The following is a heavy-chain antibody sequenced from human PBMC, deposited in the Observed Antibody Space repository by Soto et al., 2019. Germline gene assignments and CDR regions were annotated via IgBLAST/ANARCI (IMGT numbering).Heavy chain of an antibody. D-gene: IGHD1-26*01. CDR3: ARSGNEGAVDY. Sequence: PSQTLSLTCAISGDSVSSKSAAWSWIRQSPSRGLEWLGRTYYRSKWYNEYAVSVKSRIIINPDTSKNQFSLQLNSVTPEDTAVYYCARSGNEGAVDYWGQGTLVTVSS. V-gene: IGHV6-1*01. J-gene: IGHJ4*02. CDR1: GDSVSSKSAA. CDR2: TYYRSKWYN.